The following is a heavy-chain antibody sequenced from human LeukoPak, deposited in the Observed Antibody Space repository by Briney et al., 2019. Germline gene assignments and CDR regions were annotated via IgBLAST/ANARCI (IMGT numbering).Heavy chain of an antibody. CDR1: GGTLSSYD. CDR3: ARADSSGYSLDENFDY. CDR2: IIPMFGIV. J-gene: IGHJ4*02. D-gene: IGHD3-22*01. V-gene: IGHV1-69*04. Sequence: SVKVSCKASGGTLSSYDINWVRQAPGQGLEWVGRIIPMFGIVNYAQNFQGRVTITADKSTNTAYMELSSLRSEDTAFYYCARADSSGYSLDENFDYWGQGTLVTVSS.